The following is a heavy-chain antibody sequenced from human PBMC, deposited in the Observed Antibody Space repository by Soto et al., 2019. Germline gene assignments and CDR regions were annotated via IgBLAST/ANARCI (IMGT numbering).Heavy chain of an antibody. D-gene: IGHD3-22*01. Sequence: QEQLVQSGAEVKKPGSSVKVSCKASGGTFSSYAISWVRQAPGQGLKRMGGIIPIFGTANYAQKFQGRVTITADESTSTAYKELSSLRSEDTAVYYCARVQSSGYYYDPNLDYWGQGTLVTVSS. CDR2: IIPIFGTA. J-gene: IGHJ4*02. CDR3: ARVQSSGYYYDPNLDY. V-gene: IGHV1-69*01. CDR1: GGTFSSYA.